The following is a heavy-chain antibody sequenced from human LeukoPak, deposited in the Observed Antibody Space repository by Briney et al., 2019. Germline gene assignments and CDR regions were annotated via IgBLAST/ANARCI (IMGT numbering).Heavy chain of an antibody. CDR1: GFTFSNFA. D-gene: IGHD6-19*01. V-gene: IGHV3-30*03. CDR2: ISFDGSNK. CDR3: AGVSESGWYYFDY. Sequence: SGGSLILSCAASGFTFSNFAMHWVRQAPGKGLQWVAVISFDGSNKYYADSVKGRFSISRDNSKDTLHLQMSSLRDEDTAVYFCAGVSESGWYYFDYWGQGTLVTVSS. J-gene: IGHJ4*02.